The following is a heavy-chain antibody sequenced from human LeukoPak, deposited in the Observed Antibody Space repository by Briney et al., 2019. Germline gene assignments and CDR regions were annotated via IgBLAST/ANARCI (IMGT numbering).Heavy chain of an antibody. CDR3: ARGGYYDGSGYYYPPGDY. D-gene: IGHD3-22*01. J-gene: IGHJ4*02. Sequence: GGSLRLSCAASGFTFSSYWMYWVRQAPGKGLVWVSRINIDGSSTMYADSVKGRFTIPRDNAKNTLYLQMNSLRAEDTAVYYCARGGYYDGSGYYYPPGDYWGQGTLVTVSS. CDR2: INIDGSST. CDR1: GFTFSSYW. V-gene: IGHV3-74*03.